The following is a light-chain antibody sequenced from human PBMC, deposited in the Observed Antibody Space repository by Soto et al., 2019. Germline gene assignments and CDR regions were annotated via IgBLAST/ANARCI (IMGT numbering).Light chain of an antibody. V-gene: IGKV1-5*01. J-gene: IGKJ1*01. CDR2: LAS. CDR1: QAINTR. Sequence: SQSPATVSSYPEDRVTLSCRASQAINTRLAWYQHKPGKAPKLLIYLASIWAGGIPARFSGSGSGAEFTLTISGVEPEDFAAYYCQLRHSYSRTFGQGTKVDIK. CDR3: QLRHSYSRT.